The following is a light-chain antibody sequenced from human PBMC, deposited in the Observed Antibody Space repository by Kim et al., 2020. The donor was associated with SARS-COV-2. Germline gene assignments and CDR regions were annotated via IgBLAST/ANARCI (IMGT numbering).Light chain of an antibody. CDR3: SAWDSSLSVWM. V-gene: IGLV10-54*01. CDR1: RNKVGNEG. J-gene: IGLJ3*02. Sequence: RIATPAFPGHRNKVGNEGAAWLQQHQGPPPRLLASRNNSRPSGISERLSASRSGNTASLSITGLQPEDGADYYCSAWDSSLSVWMFGGGTKVTVL. CDR2: RNN.